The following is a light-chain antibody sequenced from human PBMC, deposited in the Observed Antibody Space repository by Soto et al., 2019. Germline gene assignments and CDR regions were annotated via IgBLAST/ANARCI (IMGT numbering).Light chain of an antibody. J-gene: IGLJ3*02. Sequence: QSALTQPASVSGSPGQSITISCTGTSNDVGSYNLVSWYQQHPGKAPKLMIYEVNKRPSGVSNRFSGSKSGNTASLTISGLQAEDEAHYYCCSYGSSSTFEWVFGGGTKLTVL. CDR3: CSYGSSSTFEWV. V-gene: IGLV2-23*02. CDR1: SNDVGSYNL. CDR2: EVN.